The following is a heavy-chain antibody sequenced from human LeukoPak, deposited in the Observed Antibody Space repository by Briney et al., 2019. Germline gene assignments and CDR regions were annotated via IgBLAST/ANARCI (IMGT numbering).Heavy chain of an antibody. Sequence: GGSLRLSCTVSGLTFSTYSMNWVRQARGEWRECVSYIVGRSRNIYYADCVKGRFTISRENAKNSLYLQMDSLRAEDTAVYHCATDSPEPGAFDYWGEGTLVTVSS. V-gene: IGHV3-48*04. CDR1: GLTFSTYS. CDR3: ATDSPEPGAFDY. D-gene: IGHD1-14*01. J-gene: IGHJ4*02. CDR2: IVGRSRNI.